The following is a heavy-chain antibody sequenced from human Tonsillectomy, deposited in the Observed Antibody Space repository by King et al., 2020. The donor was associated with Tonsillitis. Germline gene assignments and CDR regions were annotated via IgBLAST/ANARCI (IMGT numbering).Heavy chain of an antibody. CDR3: ATDIRAVRRWLQTWGSAWYFDL. D-gene: IGHD5-24*01. CDR1: GYTLTELS. J-gene: IGHJ2*01. CDR2: FDPEDGET. Sequence: QLVQSGAEVKKPGASVKVSCKVSGYTLTELSIHWVRQAPGKGLEWMGGFDPEDGETIYAQKFQGRVTMTEDTSTDTAYMELSSLKSEDRAVYYCATDIRAVRRWLQTWGSAWYFDLWGRGTLVTVSS. V-gene: IGHV1-24*01.